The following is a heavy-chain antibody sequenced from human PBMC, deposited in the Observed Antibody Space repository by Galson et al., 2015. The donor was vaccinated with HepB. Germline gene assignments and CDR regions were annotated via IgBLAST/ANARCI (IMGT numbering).Heavy chain of an antibody. CDR3: ARRMQWVGGFDM. Sequence: SLRLSCAASGFAFSDYYMSWVRQAPGKRLEWVSYISSGSGYTEYADSVKGRFTISRDNAKNSLYLQMNSLKADDTAVYYCARRMQWVGGFDMWGRGTLVTVSS. CDR2: ISSGSGYT. V-gene: IGHV3-11*03. J-gene: IGHJ2*01. D-gene: IGHD6-19*01. CDR1: GFAFSDYY.